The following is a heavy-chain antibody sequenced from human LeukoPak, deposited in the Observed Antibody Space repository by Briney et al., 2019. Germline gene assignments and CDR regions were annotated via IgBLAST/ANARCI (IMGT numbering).Heavy chain of an antibody. V-gene: IGHV3-30*18. CDR3: AKDRSGIGWWTVLFD. CDR1: GFTFSIYG. Sequence: GGSLRLSCAASGFTFSIYGMHWVRQAPGKGLEWVAAISHDGSNKYYADSVNGRFTISRDNSKNMMYLQMNSLRAEDTAVYYCAKDRSGIGWWTVLFDWGQGTLVTVSS. CDR2: ISHDGSNK. D-gene: IGHD6-19*01. J-gene: IGHJ4*02.